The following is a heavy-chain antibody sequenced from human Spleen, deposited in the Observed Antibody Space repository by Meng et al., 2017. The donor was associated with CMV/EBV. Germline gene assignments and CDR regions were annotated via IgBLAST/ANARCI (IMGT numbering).Heavy chain of an antibody. V-gene: IGHV3-30*14. CDR3: ARGGLPYSGGDCYSDY. J-gene: IGHJ4*02. CDR1: RSDE. Sequence: RSDEMKGGRQERGKGMEWVEVNKYEGRNKLYEEKVKGRLTINRDNSKNTLYLLLNSLRDEDTAVYYCARGGLPYSGGDCYSDYWGQGTLVTVSS. CDR2: NKYEGRNK. D-gene: IGHD2-21*02.